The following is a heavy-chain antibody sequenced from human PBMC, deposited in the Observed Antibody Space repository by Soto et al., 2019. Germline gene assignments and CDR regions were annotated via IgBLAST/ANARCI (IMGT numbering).Heavy chain of an antibody. CDR1: GFTFNDYA. V-gene: IGHV3-23*04. J-gene: IGHJ4*02. CDR2: ISNRGSSA. Sequence: EVHLVQSGGGLVQPGEPLILSCVASGFTFNDYAMHWVRQTPGKGLEWVAAISNRGSSAYYADSVKGRFTISGDKYTKDVSNHMHSLSVEETAVYFCAKAFCDAATCLPCESWRQGTPVAVSP. CDR3: AKAFCDAATCLPCES. D-gene: IGHD2-21*01.